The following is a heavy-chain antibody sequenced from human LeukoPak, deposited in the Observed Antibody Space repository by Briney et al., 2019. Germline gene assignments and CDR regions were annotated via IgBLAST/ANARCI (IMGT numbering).Heavy chain of an antibody. D-gene: IGHD3-10*01. J-gene: IGHJ4*02. CDR3: ARDDYGWGSNPY. V-gene: IGHV3-7*04. CDR2: IKSDGSEK. Sequence: PGGSLRLSCAGSGLTFSTYWMTWVRQAPGKGLEWVANIKSDGSEKAYVDSVKGRFTISRDNAKNSLYLQMNSLRVEDTAVYYCARDDYGWGSNPYWGQGTLVTVSS. CDR1: GLTFSTYW.